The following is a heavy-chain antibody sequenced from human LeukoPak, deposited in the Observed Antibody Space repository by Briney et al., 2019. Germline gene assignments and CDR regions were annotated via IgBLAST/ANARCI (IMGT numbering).Heavy chain of an antibody. V-gene: IGHV4-34*01. J-gene: IGHJ5*02. CDR2: INHSGST. CDR3: AILEGIVVVVAGTGFDP. CDR1: GGSFSGYY. Sequence: SETLSLTCAVYGGSFSGYYWSWIRQPPGKGLEWIGEINHSGSTNYNPSLKSRVTISVDTSKNQFSLKLSSVTAADTAVYYCAILEGIVVVVAGTGFDPWGQGTLVTVSS. D-gene: IGHD2-15*01.